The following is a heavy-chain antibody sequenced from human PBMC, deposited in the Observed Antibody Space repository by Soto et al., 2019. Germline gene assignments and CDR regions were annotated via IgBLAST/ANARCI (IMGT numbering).Heavy chain of an antibody. V-gene: IGHV1-18*01. Sequence: ASVKVSCKASGYTITSYGISWVRQAPGQGLEWMGWISAYNGNTNYAQKLQGRVTMTTDTSTSTAYMELRSLRSDDTAVYYCARVTHSSNWHFWSPPDYYYYGMDVWGQGTTVTVSS. CDR2: ISAYNGNT. CDR3: ARVTHSSNWHFWSPPDYYYYGMDV. D-gene: IGHD6-13*01. CDR1: GYTITSYG. J-gene: IGHJ6*02.